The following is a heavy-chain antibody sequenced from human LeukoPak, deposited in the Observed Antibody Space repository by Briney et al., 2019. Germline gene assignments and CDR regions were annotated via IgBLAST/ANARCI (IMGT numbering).Heavy chain of an antibody. Sequence: SWVRQAPGKGLEWIGYIYYSGSTYYNPSLKSRVTISVDTSKNQFSLKLSSVTAADTAVYYCARSQRSGTGIDYWGQGTLVTVSS. D-gene: IGHD5-24*01. J-gene: IGHJ4*02. V-gene: IGHV4-30-4*01. CDR2: IYYSGST. CDR3: ARSQRSGTGIDY.